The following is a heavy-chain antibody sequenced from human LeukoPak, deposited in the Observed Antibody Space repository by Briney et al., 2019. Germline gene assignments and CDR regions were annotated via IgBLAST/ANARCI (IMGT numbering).Heavy chain of an antibody. CDR2: INPNSGGT. V-gene: IGHV1-2*04. J-gene: IGHJ5*02. Sequence: ASVKVSCKASGYTFTGYYMHWVRQAPGQGLEWMGWINPNSGGTNYAQKFQGWVTMTRDTSISTAYMELSRLRSDDTAVYYCARGTYSSSSWFDPWGQGTLVTVSS. CDR1: GYTFTGYY. CDR3: ARGTYSSSSWFDP. D-gene: IGHD6-6*01.